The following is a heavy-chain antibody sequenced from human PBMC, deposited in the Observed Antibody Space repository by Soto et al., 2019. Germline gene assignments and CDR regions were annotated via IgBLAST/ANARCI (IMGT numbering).Heavy chain of an antibody. CDR2: IYHSGST. CDR1: GGSISSGGYS. V-gene: IGHV4-30-2*01. D-gene: IGHD6-13*01. CDR3: ARARIAAAGTYYYYGMDV. J-gene: IGHJ6*02. Sequence: PSETLSLTCAVSGGSISSGGYSWSWIRQPPGMGLEWIGHIYHSGSTHYNPSLESRVTMSVGRSKNQFSLKLSSVTAADTAVYYCARARIAAAGTYYYYGMDVWGQGTTVTVSS.